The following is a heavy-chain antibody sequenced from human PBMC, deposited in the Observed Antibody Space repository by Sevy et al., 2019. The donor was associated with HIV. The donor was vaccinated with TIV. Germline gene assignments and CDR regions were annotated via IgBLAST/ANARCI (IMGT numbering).Heavy chain of an antibody. J-gene: IGHJ4*02. V-gene: IGHV3-23*01. CDR2: IGGGGGGT. Sequence: GGSLRLSCAASGFSFSSFAMGWVRQAPGKGLEWVSAIGGGGGGTFYADSVKGRFTISRDNSKNMLYLQMNSLRDEDTAVYYCAKDQSTVTRYYFDYWGQGTLVTVSS. D-gene: IGHD4-17*01. CDR3: AKDQSTVTRYYFDY. CDR1: GFSFSSFA.